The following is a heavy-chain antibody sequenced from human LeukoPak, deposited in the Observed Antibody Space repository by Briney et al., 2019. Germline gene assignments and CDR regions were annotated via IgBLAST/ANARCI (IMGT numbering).Heavy chain of an antibody. Sequence: ASVKVSCKASGYTFTSYPISWVRQAPGQGLEWMGWITTYNGNTKYAQKLQGRVTMTTDTSTSTVYMDLRGLRSDDTAVYYCARSYDYGDYVGDFDYWGQGTLVTVSS. V-gene: IGHV1-18*01. CDR1: GYTFTSYP. D-gene: IGHD4-17*01. CDR3: ARSYDYGDYVGDFDY. CDR2: ITTYNGNT. J-gene: IGHJ4*02.